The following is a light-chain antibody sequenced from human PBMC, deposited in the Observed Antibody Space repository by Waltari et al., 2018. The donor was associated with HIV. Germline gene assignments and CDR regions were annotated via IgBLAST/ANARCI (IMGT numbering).Light chain of an antibody. CDR3: QQYGSSPWT. CDR1: QSVSSNY. CDR2: GAS. V-gene: IGKV3-20*01. Sequence: ELLLTPSPATLSLSPWERATLSCRASQSVSSNYLAWYQQKPGQAPTLLIYGASSRATGIPDRLSGSGSGTDFTLSISRLEPEDLAVYSGQQYGSSPWTFGQGTKVEIK. J-gene: IGKJ1*01.